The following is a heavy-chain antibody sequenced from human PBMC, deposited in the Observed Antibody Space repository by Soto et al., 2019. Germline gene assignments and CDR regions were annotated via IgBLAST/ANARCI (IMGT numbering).Heavy chain of an antibody. Sequence: EVQLVQSGAEVKKPGESLRISCKGSGYSFTSYWISWVRQMPGKGLEWMGRIDPSDSYTNYSPSFQGHVTISADKSITTAYLQWSTLKASDTAMYYCARLALAARRRYYRMDVWGQGTTVTVSS. CDR3: ARLALAARRRYYRMDV. D-gene: IGHD6-19*01. V-gene: IGHV5-10-1*01. J-gene: IGHJ6*02. CDR1: GYSFTSYW. CDR2: IDPSDSYT.